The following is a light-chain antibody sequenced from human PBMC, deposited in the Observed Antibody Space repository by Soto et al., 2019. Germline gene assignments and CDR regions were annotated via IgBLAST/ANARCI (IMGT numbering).Light chain of an antibody. CDR3: QQLNSFPLT. CDR1: HDISTY. Sequence: DIQLTQSPALLSASVGDRVTITCRASHDISTYLAWYQQKPGKAPKLMIYEASTLQSGVPSRFSGSGSGTEFTLTISGLLPEDFATYHCQQLNSFPLTFGGGTKVDIK. V-gene: IGKV1-9*01. CDR2: EAS. J-gene: IGKJ4*01.